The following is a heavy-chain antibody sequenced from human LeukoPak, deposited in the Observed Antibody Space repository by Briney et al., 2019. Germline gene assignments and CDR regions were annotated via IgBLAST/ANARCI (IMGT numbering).Heavy chain of an antibody. CDR1: GGSFSGYY. D-gene: IGHD3-3*01. J-gene: IGHJ6*02. Sequence: SETLSLTCAVYGGSFSGYYWSWIRQPPGKGLEWIGEINHSGSTNYNPSLKSRVTISVDTSKNQFSLKLSSVTAADTAVHYCARDLTIFGVVMTYYGMDVWGQGTTVTVSS. CDR3: ARDLTIFGVVMTYYGMDV. V-gene: IGHV4-34*01. CDR2: INHSGST.